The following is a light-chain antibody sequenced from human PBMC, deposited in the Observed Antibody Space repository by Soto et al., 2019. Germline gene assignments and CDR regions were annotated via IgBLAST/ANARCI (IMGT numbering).Light chain of an antibody. J-gene: IGKJ5*01. CDR3: QQRSNWPT. CDR2: DAS. CDR1: QSVSIY. V-gene: IGKV3-11*01. Sequence: EIVLTQSPATLSLAPGEIATLSCSASQSVSIYLAWYQQKPGQAPRLLIYDASNRATGIPARFSGSGSGTDFTLTISSLEPEDFAVYYCQQRSNWPTFGQGTRLEIK.